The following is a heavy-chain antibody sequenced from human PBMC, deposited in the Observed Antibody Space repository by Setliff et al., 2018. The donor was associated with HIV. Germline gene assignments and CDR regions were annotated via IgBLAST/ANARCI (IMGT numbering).Heavy chain of an antibody. D-gene: IGHD2-15*01. CDR2: IHYKGNI. V-gene: IGHV4-30-4*08. Sequence: SETLSLTCTVSGDSIISGDYYWSWIRQSPGKGLEWIGHIHYKGNIDYNASLKSRLAISSDTSKNQFSLNLSSVIAADTDIYFCARFTVVVFGAGEPSWFDPWGQGILVTVSS. J-gene: IGHJ5*02. CDR3: ARFTVVVFGAGEPSWFDP. CDR1: GDSIISGDYY.